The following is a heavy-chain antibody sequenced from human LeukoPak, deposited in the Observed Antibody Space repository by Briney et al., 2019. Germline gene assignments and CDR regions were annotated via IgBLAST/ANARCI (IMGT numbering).Heavy chain of an antibody. CDR1: GYTFTGYY. V-gene: IGHV1-2*02. CDR3: ARALRYTDY. CDR2: INPNSGDT. J-gene: IGHJ4*02. D-gene: IGHD5-12*01. Sequence: ASVKVSCKASGYTFTGYYMHWVRQAPGQGLEWMGWINPNSGDTNYAQKFQGRVTMTSDTSITTAYMELNRLRSDDTAVYYCARALRYTDYWGQGTLVTVSS.